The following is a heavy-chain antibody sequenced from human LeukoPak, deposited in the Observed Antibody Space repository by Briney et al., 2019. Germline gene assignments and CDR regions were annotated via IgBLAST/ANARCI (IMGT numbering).Heavy chain of an antibody. V-gene: IGHV5-51*01. Sequence: GESLKISCKGSGYSFTSYWIGWVRQMPGKGLEWMGIIYPGDSDTRYSPSFQGQVIISVDKSSSTAYLQWSSLKASDTAIYYCARVLLLFEDLLYYFDYWGQGTLVTVSS. CDR1: GYSFTSYW. J-gene: IGHJ4*02. CDR3: ARVLLLFEDLLYYFDY. D-gene: IGHD3-10*01. CDR2: IYPGDSDT.